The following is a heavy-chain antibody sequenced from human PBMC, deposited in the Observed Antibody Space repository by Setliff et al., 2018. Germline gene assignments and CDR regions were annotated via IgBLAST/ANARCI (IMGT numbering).Heavy chain of an antibody. Sequence: ASVKVSCKASGGTFSGYAISWVRQAPGQGLEWMGRIIPIFGTANYAQKFQGRVTITADKSTSTAYMELSSLRSEDTAVYYCARVRLVATTNYYYYYYMDVWGKGTTVTVSS. V-gene: IGHV1-69*06. CDR3: ARVRLVATTNYYYYYYMDV. CDR2: IIPIFGTA. CDR1: GGTFSGYA. D-gene: IGHD5-12*01. J-gene: IGHJ6*03.